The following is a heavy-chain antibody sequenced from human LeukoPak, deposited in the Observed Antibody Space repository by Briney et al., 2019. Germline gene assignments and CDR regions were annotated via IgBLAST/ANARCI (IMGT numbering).Heavy chain of an antibody. CDR2: MNPNSGNI. CDR3: ARGKGSGINVIRGGISWRGMYSDY. J-gene: IGHJ4*02. D-gene: IGHD3-10*01. V-gene: IGHV1-8*01. CDR1: GYTFTNYD. Sequence: ASVTVSCKASGYTFTNYDINWVRQAAGQGLEWMGWMNPNSGNIGYAQKFQGRVTMTRNTSTNTAYMELSSLISEDTAVYYCARGKGSGINVIRGGISWRGMYSDYWGQGFLVTVSS.